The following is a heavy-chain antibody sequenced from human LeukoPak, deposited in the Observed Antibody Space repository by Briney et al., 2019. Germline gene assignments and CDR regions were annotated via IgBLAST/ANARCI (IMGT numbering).Heavy chain of an antibody. V-gene: IGHV4-34*01. CDR1: GGSFSGYY. CDR3: ARITMVRGVIIPDY. J-gene: IGHJ4*02. CDR2: INHSGST. Sequence: SETLSLTCAVYGGSFSGYYWSWIRQPPGKGLEWIGEINHSGSTNYNPSLKSRVTISVDTSKNQFSLKLSSVTAADTAVYYCARITMVRGVIIPDYWGQGTLVTVSS. D-gene: IGHD3-10*01.